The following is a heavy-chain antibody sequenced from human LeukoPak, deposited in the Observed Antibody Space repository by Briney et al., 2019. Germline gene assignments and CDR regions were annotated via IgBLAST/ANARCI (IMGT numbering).Heavy chain of an antibody. V-gene: IGHV3-48*02. Sequence: GGSLRLSCAASGFTFSTYGMNWVRQAPGKGLEWVSYISNSSDAIYYPDSVRGRFTISRDNAKNSLYLQMNSLRDEDTAVYYCARAMRSGYDYWGQGTLVTVSS. CDR2: ISNSSDAI. J-gene: IGHJ4*02. CDR3: ARAMRSGYDY. CDR1: GFTFSTYG. D-gene: IGHD5-12*01.